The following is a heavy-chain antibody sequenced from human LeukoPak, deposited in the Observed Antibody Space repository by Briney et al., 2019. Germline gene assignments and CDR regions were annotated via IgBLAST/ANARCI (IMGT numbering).Heavy chain of an antibody. D-gene: IGHD2-15*01. Sequence: GGSLRLSCAASGFTFSACWMSWVRQAPGKGLEWVANIRLDGSEKYYVDSVKGRFTISRDNAKNSFSLQMNSLRADDTAVYYCVRGGRYSYDYWGRGTLVTVSS. J-gene: IGHJ4*02. V-gene: IGHV3-7*03. CDR2: IRLDGSEK. CDR1: GFTFSACW. CDR3: VRGGRYSYDY.